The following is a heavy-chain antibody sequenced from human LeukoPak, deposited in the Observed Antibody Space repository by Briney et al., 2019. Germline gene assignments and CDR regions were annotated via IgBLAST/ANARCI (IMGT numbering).Heavy chain of an antibody. J-gene: IGHJ4*02. Sequence: SETLSLTCAVYGGSFSGYYWSWTRQPPGKGLEWIGEINHSGSTNYNPSLKSRVTISVDTSKNQFSLKLSSVTAADTAVYYCARAFFWSDYYYFDYWGQGTLVTVSS. CDR3: ARAFFWSDYYYFDY. V-gene: IGHV4-34*01. CDR2: INHSGST. D-gene: IGHD3-3*01. CDR1: GGSFSGYY.